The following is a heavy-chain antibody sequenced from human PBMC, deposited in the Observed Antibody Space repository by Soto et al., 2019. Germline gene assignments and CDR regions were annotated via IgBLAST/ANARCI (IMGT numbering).Heavy chain of an antibody. Sequence: SETLSLTCAVSGGSISSSNWWSRVRQPPGKGLEWIGEIYHSGSTNYNPSLKSRVTISVDKSKNQFSLKLSSVTAADTAVYYCARDLSTSGSSPWAYYYGMDVWGQGTTVTVSS. D-gene: IGHD6-13*01. CDR1: GGSISSSNW. CDR3: ARDLSTSGSSPWAYYYGMDV. J-gene: IGHJ6*02. V-gene: IGHV4-4*02. CDR2: IYHSGST.